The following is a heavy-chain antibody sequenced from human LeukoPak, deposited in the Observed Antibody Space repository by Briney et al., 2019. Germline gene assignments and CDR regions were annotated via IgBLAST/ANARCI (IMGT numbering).Heavy chain of an antibody. D-gene: IGHD3-22*01. CDR2: IIPIPGIT. V-gene: IGHV1-69*04. CDR3: AREARYDSSGYYYRPFDY. CDR1: GGTFSNYA. Sequence: SVKVSCKASGGTFSNYAISWVRQAPGQGLEWMGRIIPIPGITNNAQKFQARVTITADKSTSTAYMELSSLRSEDTAVYYCAREARYDSSGYYYRPFDYWGQGTVVTVSS. J-gene: IGHJ4*02.